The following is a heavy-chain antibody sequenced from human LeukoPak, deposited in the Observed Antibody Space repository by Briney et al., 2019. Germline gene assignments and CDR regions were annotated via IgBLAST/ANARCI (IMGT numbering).Heavy chain of an antibody. V-gene: IGHV4-34*01. D-gene: IGHD6-19*01. CDR2: INHSGST. Sequence: SVTLSLTCAVYGGSFSGYYWSWIRQPPGKGLEWIGEINHSGSTNYNPSLKSRVTISVDTSKNQFSLKLSSVTAADTAVYYCARGVFFAIAVAGTNFNWFDPWGQGTLVTVSS. J-gene: IGHJ5*02. CDR1: GGSFSGYY. CDR3: ARGVFFAIAVAGTNFNWFDP.